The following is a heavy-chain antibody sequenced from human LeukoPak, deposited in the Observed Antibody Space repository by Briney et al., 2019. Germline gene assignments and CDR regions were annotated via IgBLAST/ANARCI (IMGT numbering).Heavy chain of an antibody. Sequence: GGSLRLSCAASGFTFSDYYMSWIRQAPGKGLEWVSYISSSGSTICYADSVKGRFTISRDNAKNSLYLQMNSLRAEDTAVYYCARDRNRAPPYQYSSSRYVYGMDVWGQGTTVTVSS. J-gene: IGHJ6*02. CDR2: ISSSGSTI. D-gene: IGHD6-13*01. CDR3: ARDRNRAPPYQYSSSRYVYGMDV. CDR1: GFTFSDYY. V-gene: IGHV3-11*01.